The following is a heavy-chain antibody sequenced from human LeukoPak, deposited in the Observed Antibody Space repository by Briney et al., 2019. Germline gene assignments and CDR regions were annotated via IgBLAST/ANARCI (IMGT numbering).Heavy chain of an antibody. CDR3: ARDGDSTVDFGY. J-gene: IGHJ4*02. V-gene: IGHV3-74*01. CDR1: GFSFSNYW. D-gene: IGHD1-14*01. Sequence: GGSLRLSCAASGFSFSNYWMHWVRQAPGKGLVWVSRIDFDGTDTVYADSVKGRFTISRDNAKNTLYLQMNSLKAEDTAVYYCARDGDSTVDFGYWGQGTLVTVSS. CDR2: IDFDGTDT.